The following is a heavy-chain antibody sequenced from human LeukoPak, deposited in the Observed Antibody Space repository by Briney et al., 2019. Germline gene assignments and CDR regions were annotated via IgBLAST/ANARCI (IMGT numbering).Heavy chain of an antibody. V-gene: IGHV3-66*01. CDR1: GFNVSSNY. CDR2: IYSGGST. Sequence: PGGSLRLSCAASGFNVSSNYMSWVRQAPGKGLEWVSVIYSGGSTYYADSVKGRFTISRDNSKNTLYLQMNSLRAEDPPVYYCARGLRNHYIDVWGKGSTVTISS. J-gene: IGHJ6*03. D-gene: IGHD2-21*02. CDR3: ARGLRNHYIDV.